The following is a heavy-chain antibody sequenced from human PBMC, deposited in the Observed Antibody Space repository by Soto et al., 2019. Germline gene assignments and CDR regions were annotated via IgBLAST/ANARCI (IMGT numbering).Heavy chain of an antibody. CDR2: IYKSATT. CDR1: GDSISNLDYF. V-gene: IGHV4-30-4*01. D-gene: IGHD7-27*01. J-gene: IGHJ5*01. CDR3: ARGRYCLTGRCFPNWFDS. Sequence: SETLSLTCSVSGDSISNLDYFWAWIRQPPGQALEYIGYIYKSATTYYNPSFESRVAISVDTSKSQFSLNVTSVTAADTAVYFCARGRYCLTGRCFPNWFDSWVQGALVTVSS.